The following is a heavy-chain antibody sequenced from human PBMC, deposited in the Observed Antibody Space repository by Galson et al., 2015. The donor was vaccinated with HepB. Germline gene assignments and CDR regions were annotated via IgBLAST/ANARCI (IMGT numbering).Heavy chain of an antibody. V-gene: IGHV3-23*01. D-gene: IGHD2-2*01. J-gene: IGHJ3*01. CDR1: GFTFSRSA. Sequence: SLRLSCTASGFTFSRSAMSWVRQAPGKGLEWVAAISDDGGSTYYADSVKGRFSISRDNSRNTLSLQMNSLRAEDTAVYYCAKRWYCSRTSCYGFDVWGQGTVVTVSS. CDR2: ISDDGGST. CDR3: AKRWYCSRTSCYGFDV.